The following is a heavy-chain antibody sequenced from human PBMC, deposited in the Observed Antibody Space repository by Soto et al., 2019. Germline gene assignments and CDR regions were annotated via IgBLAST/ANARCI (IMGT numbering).Heavy chain of an antibody. CDR2: VYWDDDK. CDR3: ARRDGTWPVRGFDV. Sequence: QITLKESGPTLVKPTQTLTLTCTFSGFSLSTSGVGVGWIRQPPGKALEWLALVYWDDDKRYGPSLKTRLTINKDTSRNQVVLTMTNVDPVDTGTYYCARRDGTWPVRGFDVWGQGTTVTVSS. CDR1: GFSLSTSGVG. D-gene: IGHD3-22*01. V-gene: IGHV2-5*05. J-gene: IGHJ6*02.